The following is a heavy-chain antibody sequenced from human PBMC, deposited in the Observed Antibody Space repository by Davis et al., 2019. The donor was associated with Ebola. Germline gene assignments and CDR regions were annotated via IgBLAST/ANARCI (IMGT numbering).Heavy chain of an antibody. V-gene: IGHV1-69*13. CDR2: IIPIFGTA. D-gene: IGHD3-22*01. CDR1: GGTFSSYA. J-gene: IGHJ4*02. CDR3: ARGSYDSSGPPRRY. Sequence: AASVKVSCKASGGTFSSYAISWVRQAPGQGLEWMGGIIPIFGTANYAQKFQGRVTITADESTSTAYMELSSLRSEDTAVYYCARGSYDSSGPPRRYWGQGTLVTVSS.